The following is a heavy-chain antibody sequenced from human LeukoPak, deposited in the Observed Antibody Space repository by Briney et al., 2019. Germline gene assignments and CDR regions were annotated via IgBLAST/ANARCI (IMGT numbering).Heavy chain of an antibody. CDR1: GYTFSHYW. CDR2: VYGGDSDT. Sequence: PGESLKISCKGSGYTFSHYWIGWVRQMPGKGLDWMGIVYGGDSDTKYSPSFQGQVTMSADKSISTAYLQWSGLKVSDTGIYYCARLLHKVYDGRGALNFWGQGTPVTVSS. CDR3: ARLLHKVYDGRGALNF. V-gene: IGHV5-51*03. D-gene: IGHD3-16*01. J-gene: IGHJ4*02.